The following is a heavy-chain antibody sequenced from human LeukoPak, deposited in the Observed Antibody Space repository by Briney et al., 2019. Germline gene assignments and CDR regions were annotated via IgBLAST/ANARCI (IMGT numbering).Heavy chain of an antibody. Sequence: GASVKVSCKASGYTFTGYYMHWVRQAPGQGLEWMGWINPNSGGTNYAQKFQGRVTMTRDTSTSTAYMELSRLRSDDTAVYYCARDEGYCSSTSCYGTPIQNYYFDYWGQGTLVTVSS. J-gene: IGHJ4*02. CDR1: GYTFTGYY. CDR3: ARDEGYCSSTSCYGTPIQNYYFDY. V-gene: IGHV1-2*02. CDR2: INPNSGGT. D-gene: IGHD2-2*01.